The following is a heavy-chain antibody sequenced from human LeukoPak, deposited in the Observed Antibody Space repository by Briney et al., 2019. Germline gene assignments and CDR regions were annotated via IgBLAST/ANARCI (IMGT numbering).Heavy chain of an antibody. Sequence: SETLSLTCTVSGGSISSYYWSWLRQPPGKGLEWIGYIYYSGSTNYNPSLKSRVTISVDTSKNQFSLKLSSVTAADTAVYYCARYGLGDSSGFYFDYWGQGTLVTVSS. CDR3: ARYGLGDSSGFYFDY. CDR1: GGSISSYY. D-gene: IGHD3-22*01. CDR2: IYYSGST. J-gene: IGHJ4*02. V-gene: IGHV4-59*01.